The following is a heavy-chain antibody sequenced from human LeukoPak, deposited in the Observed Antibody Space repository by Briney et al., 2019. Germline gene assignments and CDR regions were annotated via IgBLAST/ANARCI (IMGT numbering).Heavy chain of an antibody. CDR2: IYYTGTT. J-gene: IGHJ4*02. Sequence: SETLSLTCTVSAGSISSYYWNWLRQSPGKGLEWIGYIYYTGTTKYNPSLTSRVTISIDTSKNQFSLKLSSVTAADTAVYYCATSVGTTGTTWGQGTLVIVAS. CDR3: ATSVGTTGTT. CDR1: AGSISSYY. D-gene: IGHD1-1*01. V-gene: IGHV4-59*08.